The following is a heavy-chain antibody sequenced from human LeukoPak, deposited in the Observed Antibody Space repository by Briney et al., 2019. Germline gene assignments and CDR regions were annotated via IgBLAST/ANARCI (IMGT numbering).Heavy chain of an antibody. Sequence: PGGSLRLSCAASGFTFSSYGMNWVRQAPGKGLEWVSGISGGGGSTYNADSVKGRFTISRDNSKNTLYLQMNSLRAEDTAVYYCAKLAGGSCSGSSCPDFDSWGQRTLVTVSS. V-gene: IGHV3-23*01. D-gene: IGHD2-15*01. CDR2: ISGGGGST. CDR3: AKLAGGSCSGSSCPDFDS. J-gene: IGHJ4*02. CDR1: GFTFSSYG.